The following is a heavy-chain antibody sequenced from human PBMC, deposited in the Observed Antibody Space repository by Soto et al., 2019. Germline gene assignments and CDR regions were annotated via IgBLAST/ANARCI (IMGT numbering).Heavy chain of an antibody. D-gene: IGHD2-8*01. CDR2: IIPIFGTA. J-gene: IGHJ4*02. V-gene: IGHV1-69*13. CDR1: GGTFSSYA. CDR3: ARAGNCTNGVCSGFDY. Sequence: SVKVSCKASGGTFSSYAISWVRQAPGQGLEWMGGIIPIFGTANYAQKFQGRVTITADESASTAYMELSSLRSEDTAVYYCARAGNCTNGVCSGFDYWGQGTLVTVSS.